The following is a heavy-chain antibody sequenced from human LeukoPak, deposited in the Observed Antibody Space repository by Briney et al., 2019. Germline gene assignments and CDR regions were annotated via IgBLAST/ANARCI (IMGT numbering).Heavy chain of an antibody. Sequence: GRSLRLSCAASGFTFSSYAMHWVRQAPGKGLEWVVVISYDGSNKYYADSVKGRFTISRDNSKNTLYLQMNSLRAEDTAVYYCARDRTTKYFDWLFIDYWGQGTLVTVSS. V-gene: IGHV3-30-3*01. CDR2: ISYDGSNK. CDR3: ARDRTTKYFDWLFIDY. J-gene: IGHJ4*02. CDR1: GFTFSSYA. D-gene: IGHD3-9*01.